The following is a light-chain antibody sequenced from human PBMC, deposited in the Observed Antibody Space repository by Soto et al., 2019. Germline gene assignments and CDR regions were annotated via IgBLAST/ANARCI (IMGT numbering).Light chain of an antibody. Sequence: DIQMTQSPSSLSASVGDRVTITCQASQDLSNYLTWYQQKPGKAPKLLIYDASNLETGVPSRFSGSGSGTDFPFTISSLQPEDIATYYCQQYDNPPLTFGRGPKVDIK. CDR1: QDLSNY. V-gene: IGKV1-33*01. CDR3: QQYDNPPLT. J-gene: IGKJ4*01. CDR2: DAS.